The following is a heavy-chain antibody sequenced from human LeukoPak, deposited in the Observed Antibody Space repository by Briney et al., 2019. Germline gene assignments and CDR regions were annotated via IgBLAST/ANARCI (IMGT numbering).Heavy chain of an antibody. D-gene: IGHD3-10*01. Sequence: PGGSLRLSCAASGFTFTTFGMHWVRQAPGKGVEWVSSIRYDGSNNYYADSLKGRFTISRDISKNTLYLQMNSLRAEDTAVYYCATDGGGLTGHYWGQGTLVTVSS. J-gene: IGHJ4*02. CDR2: IRYDGSNN. CDR3: ATDGGGLTGHY. CDR1: GFTFTTFG. V-gene: IGHV3-30*02.